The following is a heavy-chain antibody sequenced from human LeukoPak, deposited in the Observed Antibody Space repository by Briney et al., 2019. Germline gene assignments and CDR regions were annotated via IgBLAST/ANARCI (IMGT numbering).Heavy chain of an antibody. CDR1: GGSISSYY. D-gene: IGHD5-18*01. CDR2: IYYSGST. Sequence: SETLSLTCTVSGGSISSYYWSWLRQPPGKGLEWSGYIYYSGSTNYNPSLKSRVTISVDTSKNQFSLKLSSVTAADTAVYCCARGSVIQLYQDAFGIWGQGTMVTVSS. J-gene: IGHJ3*02. CDR3: ARGSVIQLYQDAFGI. V-gene: IGHV4-59*01.